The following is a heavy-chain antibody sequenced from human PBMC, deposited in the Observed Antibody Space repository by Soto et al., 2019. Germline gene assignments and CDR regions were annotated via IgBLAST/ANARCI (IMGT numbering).Heavy chain of an antibody. J-gene: IGHJ5*02. CDR3: ARILQQLVQQSRWFDP. CDR2: ISAYNGNT. CDR1: GYTLTSYG. V-gene: IGHV1-18*01. Sequence: ASVKVSCKASGYTLTSYGISWVRQAPGQGLEWMGWISAYNGNTNYAQKLQGRVTMTTDTSTSTAYMELRSLRSDDTAVYYCARILQQLVQQSRWFDPWGQGTLVTVSS. D-gene: IGHD6-13*01.